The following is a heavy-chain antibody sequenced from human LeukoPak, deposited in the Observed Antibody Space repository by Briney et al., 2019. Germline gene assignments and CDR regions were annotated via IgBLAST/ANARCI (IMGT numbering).Heavy chain of an antibody. Sequence: SETLSLTCTVSGGSISSNSYYWGWIRQSPGKGLEWIGSIYYSGSTYYNPSLKSRVTISVDTSKNQFSLKLSSVTAADTAMYYCARNRYYYGSGNYGVPNWFDPWGQGTLVTVSS. CDR1: GGSISSNSYY. J-gene: IGHJ5*02. V-gene: IGHV4-39*01. D-gene: IGHD3-10*01. CDR3: ARNRYYYGSGNYGVPNWFDP. CDR2: IYYSGST.